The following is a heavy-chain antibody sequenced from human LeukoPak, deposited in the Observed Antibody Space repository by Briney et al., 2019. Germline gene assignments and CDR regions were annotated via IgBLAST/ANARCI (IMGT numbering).Heavy chain of an antibody. V-gene: IGHV3-21*04. Sequence: KPGGSLRLSCAGSEFTFSAYSMTRVRQAPGKGLEWVSSISSTSDFIDYADSVKGRFTISRDNAKNSLYLQMNSLRAEDTAMYYCVKDLRGRAFDIWGQGTMVIVSS. CDR3: VKDLRGRAFDI. CDR1: EFTFSAYS. CDR2: ISSTSDFI. J-gene: IGHJ3*02.